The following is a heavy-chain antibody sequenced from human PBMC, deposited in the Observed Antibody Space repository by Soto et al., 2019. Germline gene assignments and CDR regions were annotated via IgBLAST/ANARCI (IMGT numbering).Heavy chain of an antibody. CDR2: IYYSGST. CDR3: AKQWLGREYYYYYMDV. J-gene: IGHJ6*03. CDR1: GGSLSSSSYY. Sequence: TLSLTCTVSGGSLSSSSYYWGWIRQPPGKGLEWIGSIYYSGSTYYNPSLKSRVTISVDTSKNQFSLKLSSVTAADTAVYYCAKQWLGREYYYYYMDVWGKGTTVTVSS. V-gene: IGHV4-39*01. D-gene: IGHD6-19*01.